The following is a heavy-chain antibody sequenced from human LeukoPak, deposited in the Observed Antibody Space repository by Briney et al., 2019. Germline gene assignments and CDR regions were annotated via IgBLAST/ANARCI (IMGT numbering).Heavy chain of an antibody. CDR3: ARDRAGIAVAASGWFDP. Sequence: SETLSLTCTVSVGSITRYYWSCIRKPPGKGLEWVGYISYSGSTNYNPSLKSRVTISVDTPKNQFSLKLSSVTAADTAVYYCARDRAGIAVAASGWFDPWGQGTLVTVSS. V-gene: IGHV4-59*01. J-gene: IGHJ5*02. D-gene: IGHD6-19*01. CDR2: ISYSGST. CDR1: VGSITRYY.